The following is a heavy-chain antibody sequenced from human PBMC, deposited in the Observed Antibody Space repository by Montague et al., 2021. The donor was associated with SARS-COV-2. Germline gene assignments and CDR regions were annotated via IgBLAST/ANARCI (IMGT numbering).Heavy chain of an antibody. D-gene: IGHD3-10*01. CDR1: GYTFTSYA. CDR2: INTNTGNP. J-gene: IGHJ6*02. V-gene: IGHV7-4-1*02. Sequence: SVKVSCKASGYTFTSYAMNWVRQAPGQGLEWMGWINTNTGNPTYAQGFTGRFVFSLDTSVSTAYLQISSLKAEDTAVYYCARDQNPMVRGVIITWNYYYGMGVWGQGTTVTVSS. CDR3: ARDQNPMVRGVIITWNYYYGMGV.